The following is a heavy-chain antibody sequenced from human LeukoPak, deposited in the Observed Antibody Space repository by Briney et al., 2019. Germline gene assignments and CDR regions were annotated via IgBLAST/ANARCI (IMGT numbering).Heavy chain of an antibody. CDR3: AKTRVGIRGVYPTGAFDI. D-gene: IGHD3-10*01. CDR2: IYPHSGGT. J-gene: IGHJ3*02. CDR1: GYTSTGYY. V-gene: IGHV1-2*02. Sequence: GASVKVSCKASGYTSTGYYIHWVRQAPGQGLEWMGWIYPHSGGTDYAQKFQGRVTMTRDTSISTAYMELSRLRSDDTAVYYCAKTRVGIRGVYPTGAFDIWGQGTMVTVSS.